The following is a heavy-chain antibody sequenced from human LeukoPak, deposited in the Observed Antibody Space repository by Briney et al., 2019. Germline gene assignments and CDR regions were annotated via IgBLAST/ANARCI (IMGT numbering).Heavy chain of an antibody. CDR3: ARGTDPVVPAAHYYYMDV. CDR1: GGSISYYY. D-gene: IGHD2-2*01. CDR2: IYYSGST. Sequence: SETLFLTCSACGGSISYYYWSWIRQSTGKGLERIGYIYYSGSTNYNPSLKSRVTTSVDTSKNQFSLKLSSVTAADAAVYYCARGTDPVVPAAHYYYMDVWGKGTTVTVSS. J-gene: IGHJ6*03. V-gene: IGHV4-59*12.